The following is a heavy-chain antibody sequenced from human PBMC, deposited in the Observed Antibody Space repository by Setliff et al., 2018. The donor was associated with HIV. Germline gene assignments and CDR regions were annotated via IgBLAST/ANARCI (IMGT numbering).Heavy chain of an antibody. Sequence: GGSLRLSCAASGFTFSSYSMTWVRQAPGKGLEWVSSIRTDGDATYYADSMKGRFTISRDKAKNSLYLQMNSLRAEDTAVYFCARLTNIDTLYYGSQSFYMYYYGMDVWGQGTTVTVSS. CDR3: ARLTNIDTLYYGSQSFYMYYYGMDV. CDR1: GFTFSSYS. CDR2: IRTDGDAT. V-gene: IGHV3-21*01. J-gene: IGHJ6*02. D-gene: IGHD3-10*01.